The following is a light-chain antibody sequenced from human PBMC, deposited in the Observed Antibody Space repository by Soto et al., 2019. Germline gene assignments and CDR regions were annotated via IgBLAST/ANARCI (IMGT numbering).Light chain of an antibody. V-gene: IGLV2-14*03. CDR3: NTYTSSRTYV. CDR2: DVT. J-gene: IGLJ1*01. Sequence: QSALTQPASVSGSPGQSITISCSGTSSDVGGFNYVSWYQQHPGKAPNLMIYDVTNRPSGVAYRFSGSKSGTTASLSISGLQAEYEADYYCNTYTSSRTYVFGTGTKVTVL. CDR1: SSDVGGFNY.